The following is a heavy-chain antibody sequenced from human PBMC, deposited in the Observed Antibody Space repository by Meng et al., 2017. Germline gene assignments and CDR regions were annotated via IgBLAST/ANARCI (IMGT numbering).Heavy chain of an antibody. D-gene: IGHD4-23*01. V-gene: IGHV3-33*08. Sequence: GESLKISCAASGFTFSSYGMHWVRQAPGKGLEWVAVIWYDGSNKYYADSVKGRFTISRDNSKNTLYLQMNSLRAEDTAVYYCARCHQDYGGNSGFGTGYYYYYGMDVWGQGTTVTVSS. J-gene: IGHJ6*02. CDR2: IWYDGSNK. CDR1: GFTFSSYG. CDR3: ARCHQDYGGNSGFGTGYYYYYGMDV.